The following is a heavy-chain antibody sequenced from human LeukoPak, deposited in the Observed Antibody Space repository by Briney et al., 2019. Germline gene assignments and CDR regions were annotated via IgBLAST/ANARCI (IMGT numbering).Heavy chain of an antibody. V-gene: IGHV1-18*01. Sequence: ASVKVSCKASGYTFTSHGISRVRQAPGQGLEWMGWISAYNGNTNYAQKLQGRVTMTTDTSTSTAYMELRSLRSDDTAVYYCARDILWFGEFSPNNWFDPWGQGTLVTVSS. J-gene: IGHJ5*02. D-gene: IGHD3-10*01. CDR1: GYTFTSHG. CDR2: ISAYNGNT. CDR3: ARDILWFGEFSPNNWFDP.